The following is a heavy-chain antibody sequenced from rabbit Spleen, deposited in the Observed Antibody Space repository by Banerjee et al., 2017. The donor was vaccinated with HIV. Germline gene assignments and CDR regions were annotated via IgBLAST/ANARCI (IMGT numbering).Heavy chain of an antibody. CDR2: IDPLFGST. D-gene: IGHD4-2*01. V-gene: IGHV1S7*01. CDR3: VRDQAGYAGFGPFYFNL. J-gene: IGHJ4*01. Sequence: QLEESGGDLVQPGESLKLSCKASGFTLSSYYMNWVRQAPGKGLEWIGYIDPLFGSTYYANWVNGRFSISRENTQNTVYLQLNSLTAADTATYFCVRDQAGYAGFGPFYFNLWGQGTLVTVS. CDR1: GFTLSSYY.